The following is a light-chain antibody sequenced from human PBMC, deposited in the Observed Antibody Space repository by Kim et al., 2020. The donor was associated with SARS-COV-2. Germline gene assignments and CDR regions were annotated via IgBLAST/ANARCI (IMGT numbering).Light chain of an antibody. CDR3: QQRSNWPFT. J-gene: IGKJ5*01. V-gene: IGKV3-11*01. Sequence: LSPGERATLSCRASQSVSSYLAWYQQKPGQAPRLLIYDASNRATGIPARFSGSGCGTDFTLTISSLEPEDFAVYYCQQRSNWPFTFGQGTRLEIK. CDR1: QSVSSY. CDR2: DAS.